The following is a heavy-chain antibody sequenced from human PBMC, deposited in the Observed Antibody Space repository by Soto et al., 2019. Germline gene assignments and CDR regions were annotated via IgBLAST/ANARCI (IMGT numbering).Heavy chain of an antibody. CDR3: AIGGIVVVPAAMPGYYYYGMDV. J-gene: IGHJ6*02. CDR1: GGTFSSYT. Sequence: SVKVSCKASGGTFSSYTISWVRQAPGQGLEWMGRIIPILGIANYAQKLQGRVTITADKSTSTAYMKLSSLRSEDTAVYYSAIGGIVVVPAAMPGYYYYGMDVWGQGTTVTVSS. D-gene: IGHD2-2*01. CDR2: IIPILGIA. V-gene: IGHV1-69*02.